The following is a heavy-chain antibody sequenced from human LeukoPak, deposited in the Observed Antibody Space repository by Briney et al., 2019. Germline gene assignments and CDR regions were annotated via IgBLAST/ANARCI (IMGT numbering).Heavy chain of an antibody. Sequence: GGSLRLSCAASGFTFSSYWMHWVRQAPGKGLVWVSRINTDGSSTSYADSVKGRFTISRDNAKNTLYLQMNSLRAEDTAVYYCARALGDTAMVFFDYWGQGTLVTVSS. CDR1: GFTFSSYW. CDR3: ARALGDTAMVFFDY. V-gene: IGHV3-74*01. CDR2: INTDGSST. J-gene: IGHJ4*02. D-gene: IGHD5-18*01.